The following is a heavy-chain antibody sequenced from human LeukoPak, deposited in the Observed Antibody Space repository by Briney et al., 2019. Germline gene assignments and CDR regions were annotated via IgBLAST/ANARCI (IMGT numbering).Heavy chain of an antibody. CDR2: ISYDGSNK. Sequence: GGSLRLSCAASGFTFSSYGMHWVRQAPGKGLEWVAVISYDGSNKYYADSVKGRFTISRDNSKNTLYLQMNSLRAEDTALYYCAKDVVATHFDYWGQGTLVTVSS. J-gene: IGHJ4*02. CDR3: AKDVVATHFDY. D-gene: IGHD5-12*01. CDR1: GFTFSSYG. V-gene: IGHV3-30*18.